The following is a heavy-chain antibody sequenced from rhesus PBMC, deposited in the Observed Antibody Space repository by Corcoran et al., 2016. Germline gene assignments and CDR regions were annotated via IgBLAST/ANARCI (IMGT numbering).Heavy chain of an antibody. D-gene: IGHD6-13*01. CDR2: INGNSEET. CDR3: ATYRFSSWF. Sequence: QVQLQESGPGLVKPSETLSLTCAVSGGSFSNYWWSWIRQSPGKGLEWIGEINGNSEETHCHPSLKSRVTISRDASKNQFSLKLSSVTAADTAVYYCATYRFSSWFWGQGVLVTVSS. J-gene: IGHJ4*01. V-gene: IGHV4-80*01. CDR1: GGSFSNYW.